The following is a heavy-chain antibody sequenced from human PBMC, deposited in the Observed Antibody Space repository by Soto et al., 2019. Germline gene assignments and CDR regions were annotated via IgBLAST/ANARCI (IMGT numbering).Heavy chain of an antibody. CDR1: GYTFTSYG. CDR3: ARDRSRLYYDILTGYPDWFFDY. V-gene: IGHV1-18*01. J-gene: IGHJ4*02. CDR2: ISAYNGNT. D-gene: IGHD3-9*01. Sequence: ASVKVSCKASGYTFTSYGISWVRQAPGQGLEWMGWISAYNGNTNYAQKLQGRVTMTTDTSTSTAYMELRSLRFDDTAVYYCARDRSRLYYDILTGYPDWFFDYWGQGTLVTVSS.